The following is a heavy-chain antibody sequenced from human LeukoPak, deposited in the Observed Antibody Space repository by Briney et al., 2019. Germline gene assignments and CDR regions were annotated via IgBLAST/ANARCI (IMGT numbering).Heavy chain of an antibody. J-gene: IGHJ4*02. Sequence: SETLSLTCTVSGGSISSYYWSWIRQPPGKGLEWIGYIYYSGSTNYNPSLKSRVTTSVDTSKNQFSLKLSSVTAADTAVYYCARHLGQAYFDYWGQGTLVTVSS. V-gene: IGHV4-59*08. CDR2: IYYSGST. CDR3: ARHLGQAYFDY. CDR1: GGSISSYY.